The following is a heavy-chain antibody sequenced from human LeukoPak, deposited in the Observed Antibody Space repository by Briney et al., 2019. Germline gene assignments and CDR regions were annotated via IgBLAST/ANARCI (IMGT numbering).Heavy chain of an antibody. Sequence: GGSLRLSCAASGFTFSSYWMHWVRQAPGKGLVWVSRINSDGSSTSYADSVKGRFTISRDNAKNTLYLQMNSLRAEDTAVYYRARDQRYCSSTSCPKNYYYYYGMDVWGKGTTVTVSS. CDR3: ARDQRYCSSTSCPKNYYYYYGMDV. J-gene: IGHJ6*04. D-gene: IGHD2-2*01. CDR1: GFTFSSYW. CDR2: INSDGSST. V-gene: IGHV3-74*01.